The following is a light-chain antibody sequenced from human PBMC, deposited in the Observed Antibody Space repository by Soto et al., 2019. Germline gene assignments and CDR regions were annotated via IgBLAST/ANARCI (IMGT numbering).Light chain of an antibody. CDR2: AAS. J-gene: IGKJ3*01. CDR3: QQYDNPTFT. Sequence: IVLTQSPGTLSSSLGERATLSCGASQSVTNKLLGWYQQKPGKPPMLLIYAASSMATGVPDRFSGSGSGTDFTLTISRLEPGDLAVYYCQQYDNPTFTFGPGTKVDI. V-gene: IGKV3-20*01. CDR1: QSVTNKL.